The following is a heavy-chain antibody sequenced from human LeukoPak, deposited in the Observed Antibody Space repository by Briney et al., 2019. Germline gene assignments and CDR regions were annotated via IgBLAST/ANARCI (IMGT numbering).Heavy chain of an antibody. V-gene: IGHV2-5*01. CDR1: GFSLSTSGVG. Sequence: SGPTLVNPTQTLTLTCTFSGFSLSTSGVGVGWIRQPPGKALEWLALIYWNDDKRYSPSLKSRLTITKDTSKNQVVLTMTNMDPVDTASYYCAHSDYDFWSGSLARNFDYWGQGTLVTVSS. D-gene: IGHD3-3*01. J-gene: IGHJ4*02. CDR2: IYWNDDK. CDR3: AHSDYDFWSGSLARNFDY.